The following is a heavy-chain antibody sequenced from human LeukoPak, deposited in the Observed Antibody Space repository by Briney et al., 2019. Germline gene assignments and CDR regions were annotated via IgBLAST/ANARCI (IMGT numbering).Heavy chain of an antibody. V-gene: IGHV3-23*01. CDR1: GFIFSQYG. D-gene: IGHD5-12*01. Sequence: GGSLRLSCTASGFIFSQYGMSWVRQGPGKGLEWVSTVSGSAVRTHYADSLKGRFTISRDNSKDTLYLQMNSLRAEDTAVYYCAKDRRGFSGYDPYDAFDIWGQGTMVTDSS. J-gene: IGHJ3*02. CDR3: AKDRRGFSGYDPYDAFDI. CDR2: VSGSAVRT.